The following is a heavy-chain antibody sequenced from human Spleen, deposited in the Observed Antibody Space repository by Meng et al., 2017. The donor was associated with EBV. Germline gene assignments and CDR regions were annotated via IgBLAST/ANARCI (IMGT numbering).Heavy chain of an antibody. Sequence: QGQLVQSGAEVKNPGASVNVSCKASGYTFTDNYIHWVRQAPGQGLEWMGRINPNGGATSYAQKFQGRFTLARDTSISTAYMELRSLRSDDTAVYYCARGPDIGGWSHTPLYWGQGTLVTVSS. CDR2: INPNGGAT. V-gene: IGHV1-2*06. CDR3: ARGPDIGGWSHTPLY. J-gene: IGHJ4*02. CDR1: GYTFTDNY. D-gene: IGHD2-15*01.